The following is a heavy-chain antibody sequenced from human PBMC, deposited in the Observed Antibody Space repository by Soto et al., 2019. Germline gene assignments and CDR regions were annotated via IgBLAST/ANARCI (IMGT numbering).Heavy chain of an antibody. J-gene: IGHJ4*02. V-gene: IGHV3-48*03. Sequence: GGSLRLSCAASGFTFSSYEMNWVRQAPGKGLEWVSYISSSGSTIYYADSVKGRFTISRDNAKNSLYLQMNSLRAEDTAVYYCAREGAGAAAAGTKDYWGRGTLVTVSS. CDR3: AREGAGAAAAGTKDY. CDR2: ISSSGSTI. CDR1: GFTFSSYE. D-gene: IGHD6-13*01.